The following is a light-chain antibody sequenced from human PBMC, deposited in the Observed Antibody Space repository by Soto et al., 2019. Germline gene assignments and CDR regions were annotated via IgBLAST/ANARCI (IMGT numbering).Light chain of an antibody. J-gene: IGLJ2*01. CDR2: TNN. V-gene: IGLV1-44*01. CDR1: SSNIGSNP. Sequence: QSVLTQSPSASGTPGQTVTISCSGSSSNIGSNPVDWYQQLPGTAPKVLIYTNNQRPSGVPDRFSGSKSGTSASLAISGLQSADEAEYYCAAWDDSLKGVVFGGGTKLTVL. CDR3: AAWDDSLKGVV.